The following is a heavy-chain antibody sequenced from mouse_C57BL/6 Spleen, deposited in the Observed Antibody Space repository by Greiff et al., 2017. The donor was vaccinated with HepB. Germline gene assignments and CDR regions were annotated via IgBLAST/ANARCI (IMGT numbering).Heavy chain of an antibody. D-gene: IGHD3-2*02. CDR3: ARSGGQLRLRFAY. Sequence: VQLQQPGAELVRPGSSVKLSCKASGYTFTSYWMHWVKQRPIQGLEWIGNIDPSDSETNYNQKFKDKATLTVDKSSSTAYMQLSSLTSEDSAVYYCARSGGQLRLRFAYWGQGTLVTVSA. CDR1: GYTFTSYW. CDR2: IDPSDSET. V-gene: IGHV1-52*01. J-gene: IGHJ3*01.